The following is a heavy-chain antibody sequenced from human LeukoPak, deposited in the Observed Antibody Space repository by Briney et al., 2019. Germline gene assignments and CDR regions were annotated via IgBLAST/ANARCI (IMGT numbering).Heavy chain of an antibody. CDR2: IYTSGST. V-gene: IGHV4-4*07. Sequence: SETLSLTCTVSGGSISSYYWSWIRQPAGKGLEWIGRIYTSGSTNYNPSLKSRVTMSVDTSKNQFSLKLSSVTAADTAVYYCARGWYSSGWLHKPRLFDYWGQGTLVTVSS. J-gene: IGHJ4*02. CDR1: GGSISSYY. CDR3: ARGWYSSGWLHKPRLFDY. D-gene: IGHD6-19*01.